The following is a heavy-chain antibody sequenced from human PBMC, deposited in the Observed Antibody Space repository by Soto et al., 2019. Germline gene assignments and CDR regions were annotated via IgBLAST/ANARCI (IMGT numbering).Heavy chain of an antibody. V-gene: IGHV3-48*02. Sequence: EVQLVESGGGLVQPGGSLRLSCAASGFTFSSYSMNWVRQAPGKGLEWVSYISSSSITIYYADSVKGRFTVSRDNAKNSLYLQMNSLRDDDTAVYYCASGLKMATINNYWGQGTLVTVSS. J-gene: IGHJ4*02. CDR1: GFTFSSYS. D-gene: IGHD5-12*01. CDR3: ASGLKMATINNY. CDR2: ISSSSITI.